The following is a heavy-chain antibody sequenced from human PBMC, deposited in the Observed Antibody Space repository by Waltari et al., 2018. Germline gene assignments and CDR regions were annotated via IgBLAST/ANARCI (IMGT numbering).Heavy chain of an antibody. CDR1: GYRFTSYW. J-gene: IGHJ6*03. Sequence: VPLVRSAAEVKKPWDSLMVSCMGSGYRFTSYWIGWVRQMPGKGLEWMGIIYPGDSDTRYSPSFQGQVTISADKSISTAYLQWSSLKASDTAMYYCARHSLNISDYYYYMDVWGKGTTVTVSS. CDR2: IYPGDSDT. CDR3: ARHSLNISDYYYYMDV. D-gene: IGHD3-3*02. V-gene: IGHV5-51*01.